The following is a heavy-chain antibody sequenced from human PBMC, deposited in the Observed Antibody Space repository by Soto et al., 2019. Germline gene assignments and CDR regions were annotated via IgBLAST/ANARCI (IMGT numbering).Heavy chain of an antibody. Sequence: SCAASGFTFSSYGMHWVRQAPGKGLERVAVIWYDGSNKYYADSVKGRYTISRDNSKNTLYLQMNSLRAEDTAVYYFARYICSSTSCYGLLYCFDYWGQGTLVTVSS. CDR1: GFTFSSYG. J-gene: IGHJ4*02. CDR3: ARYICSSTSCYGLLYCFDY. V-gene: IGHV3-33*01. CDR2: IWYDGSNK. D-gene: IGHD2-2*01.